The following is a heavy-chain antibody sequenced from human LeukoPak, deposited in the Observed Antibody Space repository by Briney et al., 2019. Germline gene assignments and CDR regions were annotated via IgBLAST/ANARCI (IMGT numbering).Heavy chain of an antibody. J-gene: IGHJ4*02. Sequence: GGSLRLSCAASGFTFSSYRMNWVRQAPGKGLEWVSSITSSSSYTHYADSVKGRFTISRDNAKNSLSLQMNSLRAEDTAVYYCARVYYDSSGAYYFDYWGQGTLVTVSS. CDR1: GFTFSSYR. CDR3: ARVYYDSSGAYYFDY. CDR2: ITSSSSYT. V-gene: IGHV3-21*01. D-gene: IGHD3-22*01.